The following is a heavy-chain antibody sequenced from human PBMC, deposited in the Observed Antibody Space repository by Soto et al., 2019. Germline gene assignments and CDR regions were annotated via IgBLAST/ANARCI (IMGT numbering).Heavy chain of an antibody. V-gene: IGHV1-18*04. J-gene: IGHJ6*02. CDR3: ARKGYIGNFAMDV. D-gene: IGHD5-12*01. CDR1: GYTFTSYY. CDR2: ISGHNGKA. Sequence: PSVKVSCKASGYTFTSYYMHWVRQAPGQGLEWMGWISGHNGKADYAENFQGRVIMTTDTSTATASMDLRGLRSDDTAVYYCARKGYIGNFAMDVWGQGTTVTVSS.